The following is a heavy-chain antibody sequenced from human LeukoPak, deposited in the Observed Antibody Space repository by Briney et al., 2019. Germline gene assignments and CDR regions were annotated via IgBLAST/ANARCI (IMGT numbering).Heavy chain of an antibody. D-gene: IGHD5-24*01. CDR3: ATDNTMARGHGWY. CDR1: GGTFSSYA. Sequence: GASVKVSCKASGGTFSSYAISWVRQAPGQGLEWMGGIIPIFGTANYAQKFQGRVTITADKSTSTAYMELSSLRSEDTAVYYCATDNTMARGHGWYWGQGTLVTVSS. J-gene: IGHJ4*02. CDR2: IIPIFGTA. V-gene: IGHV1-69*06.